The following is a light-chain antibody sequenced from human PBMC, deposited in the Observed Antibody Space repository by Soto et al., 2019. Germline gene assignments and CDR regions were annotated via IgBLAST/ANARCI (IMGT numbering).Light chain of an antibody. CDR1: QSVSSSY. CDR3: QQYGSSPPAT. V-gene: IGKV3-20*01. J-gene: IGKJ1*01. Sequence: EIVFTQSPATLSLSPGERATLSCRASQSVSSSYLAWYQQKPGQAPRLLIYGASSRATGIPDRFSGSGSGTDFTLTISRLEPEDFAVYYCQQYGSSPPATFGQGTKVDIK. CDR2: GAS.